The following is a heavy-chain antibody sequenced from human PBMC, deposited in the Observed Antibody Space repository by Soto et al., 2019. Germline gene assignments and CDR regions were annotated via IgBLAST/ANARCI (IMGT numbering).Heavy chain of an antibody. V-gene: IGHV3-23*01. J-gene: IGHJ6*02. CDR3: ASSMVLTYGMDV. CDR2: ISGSGGST. Sequence: PGGSLRLSCAASGFTFSSYAMSWVRQAPGKGLEWVSAISGSGGSTYYADSVKGRFTISRDNSKNTLYLQMNSLRAEDAAVYYCASSMVLTYGMDVWGQGTTVTVSS. CDR1: GFTFSSYA. D-gene: IGHD3-10*01.